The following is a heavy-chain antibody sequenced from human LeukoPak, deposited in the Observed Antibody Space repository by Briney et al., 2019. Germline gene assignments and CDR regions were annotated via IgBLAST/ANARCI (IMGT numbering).Heavy chain of an antibody. D-gene: IGHD3-10*01. Sequence: PGGSLRLSCAASGFTFSSYAMHWVRQAPGKGLEWVAVISYDGSNKYYADSVKGRFTISRDNSKNTLYLQMNSLRAEDTAVYYCAKGLQYYYGSGSLFDYWGQGTLVTVSS. CDR1: GFTFSSYA. CDR3: AKGLQYYYGSGSLFDY. V-gene: IGHV3-30-3*01. CDR2: ISYDGSNK. J-gene: IGHJ4*02.